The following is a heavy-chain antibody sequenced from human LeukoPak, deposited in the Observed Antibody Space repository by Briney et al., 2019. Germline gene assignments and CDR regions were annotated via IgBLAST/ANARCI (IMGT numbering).Heavy chain of an antibody. D-gene: IGHD3-3*01. CDR2: IIPIFGTA. V-gene: IGHV1-69*13. J-gene: IGHJ4*02. Sequence: SVKVSCKDSGGTFSSYAISWVRQAPGQGLEWMGGIIPIFGTANYAQKFQGRVTITADESTSTAYMELSSLRSEDTAVYYCARGAEYYDFWSGPFDYWGQGTLVTVSS. CDR3: ARGAEYYDFWSGPFDY. CDR1: GGTFSSYA.